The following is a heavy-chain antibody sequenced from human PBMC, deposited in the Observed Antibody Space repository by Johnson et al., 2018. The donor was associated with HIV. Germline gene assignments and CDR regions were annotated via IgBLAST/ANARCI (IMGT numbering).Heavy chain of an antibody. CDR1: GFTVSTNY. J-gene: IGHJ3*02. CDR3: ARLGAKSLGGAFDI. CDR2: IYSGGST. D-gene: IGHD3-16*01. Sequence: VESGGGLVHPGGSLRLSCTASGFTVSTNYMSWVRQAPGKGLEWVSVIYSGGSTYYADSVKGRFAISRDNSKNTLYLQMNSLRVEDTAVYYCARLGAKSLGGAFDIWGQGTMVTVSS. V-gene: IGHV3-66*04.